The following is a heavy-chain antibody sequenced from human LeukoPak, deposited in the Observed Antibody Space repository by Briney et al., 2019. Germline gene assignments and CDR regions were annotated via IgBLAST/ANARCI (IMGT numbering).Heavy chain of an antibody. Sequence: GASVKVSCKASGYTFTNHAMHWVRQAPGQRLEWMGWINSGNGNTKCSQKFQGRVTISRDTSASTADMELSSLRTEDTAIYYCARETYYYGSGSHYYFDYWGQGTLVTVSS. D-gene: IGHD3-10*01. J-gene: IGHJ4*02. CDR1: GYTFTNHA. CDR3: ARETYYYGSGSHYYFDY. CDR2: INSGNGNT. V-gene: IGHV1-3*01.